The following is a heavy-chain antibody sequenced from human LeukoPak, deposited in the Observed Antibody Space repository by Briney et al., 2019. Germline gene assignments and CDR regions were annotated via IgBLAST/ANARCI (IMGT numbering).Heavy chain of an antibody. CDR3: ASGRFLEWLSTPPAFDI. Sequence: PSETLSLTCTVSGGSISSYYWSWIRQPAGKGLEWIGRIYTSGSTNYNPSLKSRVTISVDTSKNQFSLKLSSVTAADTAVYYCASGRFLEWLSTPPAFDIWGQGTMVTVSS. CDR2: IYTSGST. J-gene: IGHJ3*02. V-gene: IGHV4-4*07. D-gene: IGHD3-3*01. CDR1: GGSISSYY.